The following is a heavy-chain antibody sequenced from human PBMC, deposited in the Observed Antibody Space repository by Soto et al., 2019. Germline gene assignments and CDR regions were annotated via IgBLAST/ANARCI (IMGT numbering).Heavy chain of an antibody. CDR3: AGMVRGVISPSYYFDY. J-gene: IGHJ4*02. Sequence: LSLTCTVNAGSISSSSYYWGWIRLPPGKGLEWIGSIYYSGSTYYNPSLKSRVTISVDTSKNQFSLKLSSVTAADTSVYYCAGMVRGVISPSYYFDYWGQGTLVT. CDR1: AGSISSSSYY. V-gene: IGHV4-39*01. D-gene: IGHD3-10*01. CDR2: IYYSGST.